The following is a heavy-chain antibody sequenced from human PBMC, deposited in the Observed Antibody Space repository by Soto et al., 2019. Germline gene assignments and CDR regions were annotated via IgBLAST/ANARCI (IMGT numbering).Heavy chain of an antibody. Sequence: QVQLQQWGAGLLKPSETLSLTCAVFGGAVNSGNYYWSWIRPPPGKGLEWIGESSHSGGTHFNPSLKSRVTISVDTSKNQFPLKMSSVTAADTALYYCARVERGTATTVVDAFDIWGPGTMVTVSS. V-gene: IGHV4-34*01. CDR3: ARVERGTATTVVDAFDI. D-gene: IGHD1-1*01. CDR2: SSHSGGT. CDR1: GGAVNSGNYY. J-gene: IGHJ3*02.